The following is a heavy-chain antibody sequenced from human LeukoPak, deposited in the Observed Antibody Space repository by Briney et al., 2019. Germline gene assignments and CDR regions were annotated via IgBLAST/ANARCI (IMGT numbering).Heavy chain of an antibody. Sequence: GGSLRLSCAASGFTYSTYSMNWVRQAPGKGLEWVSSISGSSNYIYYADSVKGRFTISRDNAKNSLYLQMNSLRAEDTAVYYCARDNPAASDVIDYWGQGTLVTVSS. CDR1: GFTYSTYS. CDR3: ARDNPAASDVIDY. CDR2: ISGSSNYI. V-gene: IGHV3-21*01. J-gene: IGHJ4*02. D-gene: IGHD2-2*01.